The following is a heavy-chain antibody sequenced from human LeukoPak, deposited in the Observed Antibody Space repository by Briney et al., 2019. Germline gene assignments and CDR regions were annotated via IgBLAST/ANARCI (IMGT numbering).Heavy chain of an antibody. J-gene: IGHJ4*02. V-gene: IGHV3-30*02. CDR1: GFTFSSYG. D-gene: IGHD6-6*01. Sequence: GSLRLSCAASGFTFSSYGMHWVRQAPGKGLEWVAFIRYDGSNKYYADSVKGRFTISRDNSKNTLYLQMNSLRAEDTAVYYCAKGHSSSDSFDYWGQGTLVTVSS. CDR3: AKGHSSSDSFDY. CDR2: IRYDGSNK.